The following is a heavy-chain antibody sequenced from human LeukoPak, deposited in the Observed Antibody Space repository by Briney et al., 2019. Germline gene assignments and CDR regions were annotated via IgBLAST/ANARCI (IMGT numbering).Heavy chain of an antibody. CDR3: ARADVEWLLVSASDY. CDR1: GYTFTSYY. CDR2: INPSGGST. J-gene: IGHJ4*02. V-gene: IGHV1-46*01. Sequence: ASVKVSCKASGYTFTSYYMHWVRQAPGQGLEWMGIINPSGGSTSYAQKFQGRVTMTRDTSTSTVYMELSSLRAEDTAVYYCARADVEWLLVSASDYWGQGTLVTVSS. D-gene: IGHD3-3*01.